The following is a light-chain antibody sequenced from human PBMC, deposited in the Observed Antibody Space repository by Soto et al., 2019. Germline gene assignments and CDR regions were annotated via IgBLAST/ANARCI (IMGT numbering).Light chain of an antibody. J-gene: IGLJ1*01. CDR2: EGS. Sequence: QSVLAQPASVSGSPGQSITISCTGTSNDVGSYNLVSWYQHHPGKAPKLMIFEGSKRPSGVSNRFSGSKSGNTASLTIPGLQAEDEADFYCCSYAGSNYYGFGTGTKVTVL. CDR1: SNDVGSYNL. V-gene: IGLV2-23*01. CDR3: CSYAGSNYYG.